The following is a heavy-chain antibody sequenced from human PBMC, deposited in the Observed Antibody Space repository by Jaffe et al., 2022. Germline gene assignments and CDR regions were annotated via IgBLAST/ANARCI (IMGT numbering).Heavy chain of an antibody. J-gene: IGHJ6*03. V-gene: IGHV1-69*02. CDR1: GGTFSSYT. CDR2: IIPILGIA. Sequence: QVQLVQSGAEVKKPGSSVKVSCKASGGTFSSYTISWVRQAPGQGLEWMGRIIPILGIANYAQKFQGRVTITADKSTSTAYMELSSLRSEDTAVYYCASWGQGLVVPAAMYYYYYMDVWGKGTTVTVSS. D-gene: IGHD2-2*01. CDR3: ASWGQGLVVPAAMYYYYYMDV.